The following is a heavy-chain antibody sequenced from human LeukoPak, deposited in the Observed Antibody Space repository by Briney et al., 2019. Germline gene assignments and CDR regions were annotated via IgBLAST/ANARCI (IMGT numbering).Heavy chain of an antibody. CDR3: AREGAGCSSTSCYFDY. D-gene: IGHD2-2*01. CDR1: GFTFSSYS. CDR2: ISSSSSYI. Sequence: GGSLRLSCAASGFTFSSYSMNWARQAPGKRLEWVSSISSSSSYIYYADSVKGRFTISRDNAKNSLYLQMNSLRAEDTAVYYCAREGAGCSSTSCYFDYWGQGTLVTVSS. J-gene: IGHJ4*02. V-gene: IGHV3-21*01.